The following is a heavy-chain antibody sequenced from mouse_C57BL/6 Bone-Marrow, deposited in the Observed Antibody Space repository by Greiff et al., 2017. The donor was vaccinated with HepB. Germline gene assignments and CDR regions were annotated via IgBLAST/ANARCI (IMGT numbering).Heavy chain of an antibody. CDR1: GYSFTDYN. V-gene: IGHV1-39*01. J-gene: IGHJ2*01. CDR2: INPNYGTT. CDR3: ARGVGQVRGDYYFDY. Sequence: EVKLVESGPELVKPGASVKISCKASGYSFTDYNMNWVKQSNGKSLEWIGVINPNYGTTSYNQKFKGKATLTVDQSSSTAYMQLNSLTSEDSAVYYCARGVGQVRGDYYFDYWGQGTTLTVSS. D-gene: IGHD3-2*02.